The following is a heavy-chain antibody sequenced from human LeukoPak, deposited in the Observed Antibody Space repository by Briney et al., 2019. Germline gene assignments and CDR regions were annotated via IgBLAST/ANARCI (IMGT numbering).Heavy chain of an antibody. J-gene: IGHJ4*02. CDR3: ARDTGTTGTDY. D-gene: IGHD1-1*01. CDR2: MNPNSGNT. V-gene: IGHV1-8*01. Sequence: ASVKVSCKASGYTFTSYDINWVRQATGQGLEWMGWMNPNSGNTGYAQKFQGRVTMTRDTSISTAYMELSRLRSDDTAVYYCARDTGTTGTDYWGQGTLVTVSS. CDR1: GYTFTSYD.